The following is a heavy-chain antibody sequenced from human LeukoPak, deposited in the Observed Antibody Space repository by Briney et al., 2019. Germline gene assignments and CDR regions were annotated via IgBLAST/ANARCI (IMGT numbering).Heavy chain of an antibody. Sequence: GGSLRLACAAAGFTFEDCGASWGRQAPGKGLEWVSGINWNGGSTGYADSVKGRFTISRANAKNSLYLQMNSLRAEDTALYYCARSVAASRDYWGQGTLVTVSS. CDR2: INWNGGST. CDR3: ARSVAASRDY. D-gene: IGHD2-15*01. CDR1: GFTFEDCG. V-gene: IGHV3-20*04. J-gene: IGHJ4*02.